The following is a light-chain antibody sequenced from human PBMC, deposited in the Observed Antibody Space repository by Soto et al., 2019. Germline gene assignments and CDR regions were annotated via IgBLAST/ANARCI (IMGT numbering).Light chain of an antibody. CDR1: QSFSTD. J-gene: IGKJ5*01. CDR2: DAS. V-gene: IGKV3-11*01. Sequence: EVALTQSPATLSSSPGETAPLSCRASQSFSTDIAWYQQTPGQAPRLLIYDASSRVTGIPARFTGSGSGTVFTLTITSLEPDDFALYYCQHRSKWPPITFGQGTRLEIK. CDR3: QHRSKWPPIT.